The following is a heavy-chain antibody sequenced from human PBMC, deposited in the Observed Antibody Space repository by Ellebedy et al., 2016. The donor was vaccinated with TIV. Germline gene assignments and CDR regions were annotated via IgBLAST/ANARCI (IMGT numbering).Heavy chain of an antibody. D-gene: IGHD2-15*01. J-gene: IGHJ4*02. Sequence: AASVKVSCKASGYTFTSYDINWVRQATGQGLEWMGWMNPNSGNTGYAQKFQGRVTMTRNASISTAYMELSSLRFEDTAVYYCARRRGGCSGGSCYTIDSWGQGTLVTVSS. CDR1: GYTFTSYD. CDR3: ARRRGGCSGGSCYTIDS. V-gene: IGHV1-8*01. CDR2: MNPNSGNT.